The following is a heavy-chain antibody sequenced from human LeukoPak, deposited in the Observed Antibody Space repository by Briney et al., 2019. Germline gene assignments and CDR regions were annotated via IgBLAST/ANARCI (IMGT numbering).Heavy chain of an antibody. J-gene: IGHJ6*02. D-gene: IGHD2-21*01. Sequence: PSETLSLTCTVSGGSISSSGYYWGWIRQPPGKGLEWIGSIYYSGSTYYNPSLKSRVTISVDTSKNQFSLKLSSVTAADTAVYSRARGDGTYYCFYGMDVWGQGTTVTVSS. CDR2: IYYSGST. V-gene: IGHV4-39*01. CDR1: GGSISSSGYY. CDR3: ARGDGTYYCFYGMDV.